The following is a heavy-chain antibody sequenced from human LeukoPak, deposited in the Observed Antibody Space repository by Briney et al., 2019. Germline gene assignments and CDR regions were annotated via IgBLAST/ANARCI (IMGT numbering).Heavy chain of an antibody. CDR2: IKSKTDGGTT. D-gene: IGHD3-10*01. Sequence: GGSLRLSCAASGFIFSNAWMVWVRQARGKGLEWVGRIKSKTDGGTTDYAAPVKGRFTISRDDSKNTLYLQMNSLKTEDTAVYYCTTDGMWFGELFTFDYWGQGTLVTVSS. CDR3: TTDGMWFGELFTFDY. CDR1: GFIFSNAW. J-gene: IGHJ4*02. V-gene: IGHV3-15*01.